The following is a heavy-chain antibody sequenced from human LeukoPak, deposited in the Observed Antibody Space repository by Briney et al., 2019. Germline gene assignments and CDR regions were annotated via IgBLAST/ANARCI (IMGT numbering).Heavy chain of an antibody. V-gene: IGHV3-9*03. Sequence: GGSLRLSCAASGFTFDDYAMHWVRQAPGKGLEWVSGISWNSGSIGYADPVKGRFTISRDNAKNSLYLQMNSLRAEDMALYYCAKGGGGTNYYYMDVWGKGTTVTVSS. CDR1: GFTFDDYA. D-gene: IGHD1-1*01. CDR3: AKGGGGTNYYYMDV. CDR2: ISWNSGSI. J-gene: IGHJ6*03.